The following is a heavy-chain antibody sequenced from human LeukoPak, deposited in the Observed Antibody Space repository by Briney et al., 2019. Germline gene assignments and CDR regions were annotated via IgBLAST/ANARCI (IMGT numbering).Heavy chain of an antibody. CDR3: ASSGSYRFDY. V-gene: IGHV3-21*01. D-gene: IGHD1-26*01. CDR1: GFTFSSYS. CDR2: ISSSTSYI. Sequence: GGSLRLSCAASGFTFSSYSMNWIRQAPGKGLEWVSSISSSTSYIYYADSVKGRFTISKDNAKNSLYLQMNSLRAEDTAVYYCASSGSYRFDYWGQGTLVTVSS. J-gene: IGHJ4*02.